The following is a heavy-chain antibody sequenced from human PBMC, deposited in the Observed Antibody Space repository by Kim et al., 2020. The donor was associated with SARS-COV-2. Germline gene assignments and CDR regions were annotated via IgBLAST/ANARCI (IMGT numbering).Heavy chain of an antibody. CDR1: GFTFTSYA. CDR2: ISGSGGGT. CDR3: AKPLTSLYRDAFDI. Sequence: GGSLRLSCAASGFTFTSYAMSWVRQAPGKGLEWVSTISGSGGGTFYADSVKGRFTISRDNSKNTVYLQMNSLRAEDTAVYYCAKPLTSLYRDAFDIWGQGTMVTVSS. J-gene: IGHJ3*02. V-gene: IGHV3-23*01. D-gene: IGHD3-16*01.